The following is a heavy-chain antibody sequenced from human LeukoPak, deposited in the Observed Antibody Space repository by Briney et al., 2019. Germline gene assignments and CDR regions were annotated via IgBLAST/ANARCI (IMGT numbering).Heavy chain of an antibody. J-gene: IGHJ3*02. CDR1: GFRFSFYA. Sequence: GGSLRLSCAATGFRFSFYAMSWVRQAPGKGLEWVSVISAGGHTTDYAASVKGRFTISRDNSKNTLYLQMNSLRAEDTAVYYCAVVVLNAFDIWGQGTMVTVSS. CDR2: ISAGGHTT. CDR3: AVVVLNAFDI. D-gene: IGHD2-15*01. V-gene: IGHV3-23*01.